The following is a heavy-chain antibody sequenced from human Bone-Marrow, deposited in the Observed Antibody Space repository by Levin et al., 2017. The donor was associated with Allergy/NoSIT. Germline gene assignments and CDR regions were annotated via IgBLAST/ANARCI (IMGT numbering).Heavy chain of an antibody. V-gene: IGHV3-7*01. J-gene: IGHJ4*02. Sequence: ESLKISCAASGFTFSSYWMSWVRQAPGKGLEWVANIKQDGSEKYYVDSVKGRFTISRDNAKNSLYLQMNSLRAEDTAVYYCARGFRITIFGVVTGQWDYWGQGTLVTVSS. CDR3: ARGFRITIFGVVTGQWDY. CDR1: GFTFSSYW. D-gene: IGHD3-3*01. CDR2: IKQDGSEK.